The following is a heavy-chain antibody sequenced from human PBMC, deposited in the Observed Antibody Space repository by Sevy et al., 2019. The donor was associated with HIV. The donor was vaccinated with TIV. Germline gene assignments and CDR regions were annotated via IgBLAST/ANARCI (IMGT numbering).Heavy chain of an antibody. CDR1: GFTFDDYA. CDR3: AKDSFTIFGVYGMDV. J-gene: IGHJ6*02. CDR2: ISWNSGSI. V-gene: IGHV3-9*01. Sequence: GGSLRLSCAASGFTFDDYAMHWVRQAPGKGLEWVSGISWNSGSIGYADSVKGRFTISRDNAKSSLYLQMNSLRAEDTALYYCAKDSFTIFGVYGMDVWGQGTTVTVSS. D-gene: IGHD3-3*01.